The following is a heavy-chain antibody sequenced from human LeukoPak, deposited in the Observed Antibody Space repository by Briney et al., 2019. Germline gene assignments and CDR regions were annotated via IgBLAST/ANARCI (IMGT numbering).Heavy chain of an antibody. J-gene: IGHJ2*01. Sequence: PGGSLRLSCAASGFTFSDYYMSWIRQAPGKGLEWVSYISSSGFTIYYADSVKGRFTISRDNAKNSLYLQMNSLRPEDTALYYCARIMYSSGWYGYFDLWGPGTLVTVSS. V-gene: IGHV3-11*01. CDR3: ARIMYSSGWYGYFDL. CDR2: ISSSGFTI. CDR1: GFTFSDYY. D-gene: IGHD6-19*01.